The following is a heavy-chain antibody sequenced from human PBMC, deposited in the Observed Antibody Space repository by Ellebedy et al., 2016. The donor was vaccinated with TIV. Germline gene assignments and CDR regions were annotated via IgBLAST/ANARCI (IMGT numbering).Heavy chain of an antibody. J-gene: IGHJ6*02. CDR3: AKDGPDPDV. CDR1: GFTFSSYA. V-gene: IGHV3-23*01. CDR2: ISGSGGST. Sequence: GESLKISXAASGFTFSSYAMSWVRQAPGKGLEWVSAISGSGGSTYYADSVKGRFTISRDNSKNTLYLQMNSLRAEDTAVYYCAKDGPDPDVWGQGTTVTVSS.